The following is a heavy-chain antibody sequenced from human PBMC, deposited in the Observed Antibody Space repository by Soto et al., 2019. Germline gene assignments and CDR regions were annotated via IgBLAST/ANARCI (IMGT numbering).Heavy chain of an antibody. Sequence: QVQLVESGGGLVKTGGSLRLSCAASGFTFSDYYMSWIRQAPGKGLDWVSSITSNGDMIYYADSVKGRFTISRDNAKQSLHLQMNSLRAEDTAVYYCATCGSRYDDYWGQGTLVTVSS. J-gene: IGHJ4*02. V-gene: IGHV3-11*01. CDR3: ATCGSRYDDY. CDR2: ITSNGDMI. D-gene: IGHD6-13*01. CDR1: GFTFSDYY.